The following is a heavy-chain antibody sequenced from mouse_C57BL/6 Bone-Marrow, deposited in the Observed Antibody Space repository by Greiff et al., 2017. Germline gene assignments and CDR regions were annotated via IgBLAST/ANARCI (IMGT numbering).Heavy chain of an antibody. J-gene: IGHJ3*01. CDR1: GYTFTSYW. V-gene: IGHV1-55*01. CDR2: IYPGSGST. CDR3: ASWEYYSGAY. Sequence: QVQLQQSGAELVKPGASVKMSCKASGYTFTSYWITWVQQRPGQGLAWIGDIYPGSGSTYSPEKFKSKATLTVATSSSTAYMQLSNRTSEYSAVYYCASWEYYSGAYWGQGTLVTVSA. D-gene: IGHD2-12*01.